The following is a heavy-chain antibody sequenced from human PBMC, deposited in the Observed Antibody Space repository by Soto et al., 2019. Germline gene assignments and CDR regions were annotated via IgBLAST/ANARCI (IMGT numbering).Heavy chain of an antibody. CDR1: GDSIRSGGYF. D-gene: IGHD1-20*01. CDR2: IYYSGST. V-gene: IGHV4-31*03. CDR3: AREPITGTFTDY. Sequence: SETLSLTCTVSGDSIRSGGYFWSWIRQHPGKGLEWIGYIYYSGSTYYNPSLKSRVTISVDTSKNQFSLNLNSVTAADTAVYYCAREPITGTFTDYWGQGTLVTVSS. J-gene: IGHJ4*02.